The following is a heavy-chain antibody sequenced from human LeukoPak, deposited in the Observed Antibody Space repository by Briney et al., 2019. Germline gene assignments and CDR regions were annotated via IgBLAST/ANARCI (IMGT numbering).Heavy chain of an antibody. J-gene: IGHJ3*02. V-gene: IGHV4-34*01. CDR2: INHSGST. Sequence: SETLSLTCAVYGGSFSGYYWSWIRQPPGRGLEWIGEINHSGSTNYNPSRKSRVTISVDTSKNQFSLKLSSVTAADTAVYYCARVTRAFDIWGQGTMVTVSS. CDR1: GGSFSGYY. CDR3: ARVTRAFDI. D-gene: IGHD2-15*01.